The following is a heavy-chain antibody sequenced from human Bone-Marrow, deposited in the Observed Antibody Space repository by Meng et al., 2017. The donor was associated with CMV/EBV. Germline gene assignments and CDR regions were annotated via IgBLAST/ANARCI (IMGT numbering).Heavy chain of an antibody. V-gene: IGHV4-39*07. Sequence: SETLSLTCTVSGGSITGSNYYWGWIRRPPGKGLEWIGSIFHRGSTYYNPSLKSRATISVDTSKKQFSLRVTSVTAADTAVYYCAREPAGYCSSTSCYKSGDAFDIWGQGTMVTVSS. CDR1: GGSITGSNYY. D-gene: IGHD2-2*02. CDR3: AREPAGYCSSTSCYKSGDAFDI. CDR2: IFHRGST. J-gene: IGHJ3*02.